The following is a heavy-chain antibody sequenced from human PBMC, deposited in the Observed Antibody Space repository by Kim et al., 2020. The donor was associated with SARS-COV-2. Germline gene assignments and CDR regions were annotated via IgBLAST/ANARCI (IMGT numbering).Heavy chain of an antibody. Sequence: ASVKVSCKASGFTFVNHDITWVRQAPGQGLEWMGWISAYNGNTNYAQKLQGRVTMTTDTSTSTAYMELRSLRSDDTAVYYCTRGQRNPGDYWGQGTLVTVSS. V-gene: IGHV1-18*04. CDR3: TRGQRNPGDY. J-gene: IGHJ4*02. CDR2: ISAYNGNT. CDR1: GFTFVNHD. D-gene: IGHD1-1*01.